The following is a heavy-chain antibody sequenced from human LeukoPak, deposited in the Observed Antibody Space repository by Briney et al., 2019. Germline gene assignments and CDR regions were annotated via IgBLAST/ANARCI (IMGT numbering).Heavy chain of an antibody. Sequence: GGSLRLSCAASGVTFSSYAMSWVRQAPGKVPEWVSGISGSGDDTYYADSVKGRFTLSRDNSKSTLFLQMNSLRAEDTAVYYCAKQYYDFWSGYYHDVFDIWGQGTMVTVSS. CDR3: AKQYYDFWSGYYHDVFDI. CDR1: GVTFSSYA. CDR2: ISGSGDDT. V-gene: IGHV3-23*01. D-gene: IGHD3-3*01. J-gene: IGHJ3*02.